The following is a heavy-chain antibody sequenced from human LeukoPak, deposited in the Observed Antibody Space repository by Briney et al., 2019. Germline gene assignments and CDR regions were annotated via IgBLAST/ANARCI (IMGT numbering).Heavy chain of an antibody. D-gene: IGHD5-18*01. CDR2: IYYSGST. J-gene: IGHJ4*02. CDR1: GGSISSYY. Sequence: PSETLSLTRTVSGGSISSYYWSWIRQPPGKGLEWIGYIYYSGSTNYNPSLKSRVTISVDTSKNQFSLKLSSVTAADTAVYYCASTSGYSYGLYFDYWGQGTLVTVSS. CDR3: ASTSGYSYGLYFDY. V-gene: IGHV4-59*08.